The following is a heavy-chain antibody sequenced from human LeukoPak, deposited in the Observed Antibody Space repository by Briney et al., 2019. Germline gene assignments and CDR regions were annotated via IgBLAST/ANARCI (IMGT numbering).Heavy chain of an antibody. J-gene: IGHJ5*02. D-gene: IGHD6-19*01. CDR2: IYYSGST. Sequence: SETLSLTCTVSGGSISSYYWSWIRQPPGKGLEWIGYIYYSGSTNYNPSLKSRVTISVDTSKNQFSLKLSSVTAADTAVYYCARGGQWLGNWFDPWAREPWSPSPQ. V-gene: IGHV4-59*01. CDR3: ARGGQWLGNWFDP. CDR1: GGSISSYY.